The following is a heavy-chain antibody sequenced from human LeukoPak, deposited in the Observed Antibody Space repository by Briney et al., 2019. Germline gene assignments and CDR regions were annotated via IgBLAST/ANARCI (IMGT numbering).Heavy chain of an antibody. J-gene: IGHJ4*02. V-gene: IGHV3-9*01. D-gene: IGHD5-18*01. CDR1: GFTFDDYA. Sequence: GGSLRLSCAASGFTFDDYAMHWVRQAPGKGLEWVSGISWNSGSIGYADSVKGRFTISRDNAKNSLYLQMNSLRAEDTALYYCAKDKGYSYGLSWPELGYWGQGTLVTVSS. CDR2: ISWNSGSI. CDR3: AKDKGYSYGLSWPELGY.